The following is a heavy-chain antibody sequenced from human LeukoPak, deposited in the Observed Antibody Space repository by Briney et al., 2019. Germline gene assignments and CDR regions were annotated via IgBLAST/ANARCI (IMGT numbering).Heavy chain of an antibody. J-gene: IGHJ4*02. V-gene: IGHV3-23*01. Sequence: GGSLRLSCAASGFTFSSYAMSWVRRAPGKGREWVSAISGSGGSTYYADSVKGRFTISRDNSKNTLYLQMNSLRAEDTAVYYCAKYGPRGKYYDFWSGYENFDYWGQGTLVTVSS. CDR2: ISGSGGST. D-gene: IGHD3-3*01. CDR1: GFTFSSYA. CDR3: AKYGPRGKYYDFWSGYENFDY.